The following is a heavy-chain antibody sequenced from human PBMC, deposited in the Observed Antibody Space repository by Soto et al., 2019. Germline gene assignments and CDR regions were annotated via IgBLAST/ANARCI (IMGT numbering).Heavy chain of an antibody. V-gene: IGHV3-9*01. Sequence: EVQLVESGGDLVQPGRSLRLSCAVSGLRFHASGMHWVRQAPGKGLEWVSGIIWNTGRVGYAVSVKGRFTISRAKTKNSLYRQMNSLRVEDTDIYICTEDITPGGAAAWGQGTTVTVSS. CDR3: TEDITPGGAAA. J-gene: IGHJ6*02. D-gene: IGHD3-10*01. CDR2: IIWNTGRV. CDR1: GLRFHASG.